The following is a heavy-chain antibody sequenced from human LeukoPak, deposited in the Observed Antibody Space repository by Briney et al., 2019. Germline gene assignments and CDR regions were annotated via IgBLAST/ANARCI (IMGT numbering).Heavy chain of an antibody. J-gene: IGHJ4*02. CDR1: GFTFSSYS. CDR2: ISSSSSYI. V-gene: IGHV3-21*01. D-gene: IGHD6-13*01. Sequence: GRSLRLSCAASGFTFSSYSMNWVRQAPGKGLEWVSSISSSSSYIYYADSVKGRFTISRDNAKNSLYLQMNSLRAEDTAVYYCARDLMSAGTGKRPFDYWGQGTLVTVSS. CDR3: ARDLMSAGTGKRPFDY.